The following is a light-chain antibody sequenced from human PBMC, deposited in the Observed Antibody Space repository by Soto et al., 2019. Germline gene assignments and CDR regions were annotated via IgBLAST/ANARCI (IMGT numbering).Light chain of an antibody. CDR3: HQYNNWPPLYT. Sequence: DMQMTQSPSTLAASVGDRVTITCRASQTISRWLAWYQQKPGKAPKVLIYKASNLESGVPSRFSGSGSGTEFTLTISSLQPDDFATYYCHQYNNWPPLYTFGQGTRLEIK. CDR1: QTISRW. J-gene: IGKJ5*01. CDR2: KAS. V-gene: IGKV1-5*03.